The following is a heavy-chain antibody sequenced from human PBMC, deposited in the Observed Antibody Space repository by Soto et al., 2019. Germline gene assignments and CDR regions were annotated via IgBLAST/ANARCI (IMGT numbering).Heavy chain of an antibody. J-gene: IGHJ3*02. D-gene: IGHD2-21*02. CDR2: IIPILGIA. V-gene: IGHV1-69*02. CDR1: GGTFSSYT. CDR3: ATRLAYCGGDCYLDAFDI. Sequence: QAQLVQSGAEVKKPGSSVKVSCKASGGTFSSYTISWVRQAPGQGLEWMGRIIPILGIANYAQKFQGRVTITADKSTSTAYMQLSSLRSEDTAVYYCATRLAYCGGDCYLDAFDIWGQGTMVTVSS.